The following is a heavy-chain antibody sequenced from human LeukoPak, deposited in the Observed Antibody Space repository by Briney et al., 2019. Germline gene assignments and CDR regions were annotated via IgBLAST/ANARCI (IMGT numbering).Heavy chain of an antibody. V-gene: IGHV1-18*01. Sequence: GASVKVSCKASGYTFTSYGISWVRQAPGQGLEWMGWISAYNGNTNYAQKLQGRVTMTTDTSTSTAYMELRSLRSDDTAVYYCARDFLYRATRNMADYWGQGTLATVSS. CDR2: ISAYNGNT. D-gene: IGHD3-10*01. CDR1: GYTFTSYG. J-gene: IGHJ4*02. CDR3: ARDFLYRATRNMADY.